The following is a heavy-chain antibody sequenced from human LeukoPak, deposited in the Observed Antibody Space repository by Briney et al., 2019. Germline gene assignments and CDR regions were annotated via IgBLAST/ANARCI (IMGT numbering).Heavy chain of an antibody. D-gene: IGHD3-3*01. Sequence: ASAKVSCKASGYTFTSYDINWVRQATGQGLEWMGWMNPNSGNTGYAQKSQGRVTMTRNTSISTAYMELSSLRSEDTAVYYCARVSKYYDFWSGYYRASNWFDPWGQGTLVTVSS. J-gene: IGHJ5*02. CDR1: GYTFTSYD. CDR2: MNPNSGNT. V-gene: IGHV1-8*01. CDR3: ARVSKYYDFWSGYYRASNWFDP.